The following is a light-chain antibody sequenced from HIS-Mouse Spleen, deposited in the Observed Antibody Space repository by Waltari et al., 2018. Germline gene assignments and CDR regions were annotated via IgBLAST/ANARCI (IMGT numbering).Light chain of an antibody. CDR3: HQYGSSPLT. CDR2: GAS. V-gene: IGKV3-20*01. Sequence: DIVLTQSPGTLSLSPGERAPLSCRASQSVSSSYLAWYQQKPGQAPRLLIYGASSRATGIPDRFSGSGSGTDFTLTISRLEPEDFAVYYCHQYGSSPLTFGGGTKVEIK. J-gene: IGKJ4*01. CDR1: QSVSSSY.